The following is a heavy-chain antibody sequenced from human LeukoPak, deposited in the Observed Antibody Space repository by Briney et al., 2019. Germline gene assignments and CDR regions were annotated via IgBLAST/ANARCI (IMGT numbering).Heavy chain of an antibody. J-gene: IGHJ4*02. V-gene: IGHV3-48*04. Sequence: GGSLRLSCIASGFVFSRDNMNWVRRAPRKGLEWVAHISEAIYYADSVQGRFTISRDNAKNSLYLQMSNLRAEDTAMYYCVREVGRPKTFYFDSWGRGTPVTVSS. CDR2: ISEAI. CDR1: GFVFSRDN. D-gene: IGHD3-16*01. CDR3: VREVGRPKTFYFDS.